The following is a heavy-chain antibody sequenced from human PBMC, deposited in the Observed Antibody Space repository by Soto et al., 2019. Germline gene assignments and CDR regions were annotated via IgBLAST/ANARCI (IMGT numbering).Heavy chain of an antibody. CDR1: GFTFSSYA. J-gene: IGHJ4*02. V-gene: IGHV3-23*01. CDR3: ARDLGAVAAPPAY. CDR2: MSGSGGST. Sequence: EVQLLESGGGLIQPGGSLRLSCAASGFTFSSYAMSWVRQAPGKGLEWVAAMSGSGGSTYYADSVKGRYTISRDNYKNTLYLKKNSLSAEATTVYYCARDLGAVAAPPAYWGQGTLVTVSS. D-gene: IGHD6-19*01.